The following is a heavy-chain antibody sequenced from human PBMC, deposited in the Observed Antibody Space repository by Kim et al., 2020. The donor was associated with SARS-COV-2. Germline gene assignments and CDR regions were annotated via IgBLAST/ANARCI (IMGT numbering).Heavy chain of an antibody. D-gene: IGHD6-13*01. J-gene: IGHJ4*02. CDR3: ARVRRLYSSSWYLFFDY. Sequence: LKSRVTLSVDTSKNHFYLKLSSVTAADTAVYYCARVRRLYSSSWYLFFDYWGQGTLVTVSS. V-gene: IGHV4-34*01.